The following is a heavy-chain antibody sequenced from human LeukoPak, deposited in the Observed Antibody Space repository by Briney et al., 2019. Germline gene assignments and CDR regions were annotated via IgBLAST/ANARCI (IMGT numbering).Heavy chain of an antibody. Sequence: GGSLRLSCAASGFTFSDYYMNWVRQTPGKGLEWVSSITSSSTYTFYADSVKGRFTISRDNARNTLYLQMNSLRAEDTAVHYCAELGITMIGGVWGKGTTVTISS. CDR2: ITSSSTYT. CDR3: AELGITMIGGV. J-gene: IGHJ6*04. D-gene: IGHD3-10*02. CDR1: GFTFSDYY. V-gene: IGHV3-21*01.